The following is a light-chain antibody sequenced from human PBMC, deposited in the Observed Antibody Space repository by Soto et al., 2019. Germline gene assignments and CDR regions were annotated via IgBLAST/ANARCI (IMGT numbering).Light chain of an antibody. CDR3: QQYGSSPPYT. J-gene: IGKJ2*01. V-gene: IGKV3-20*01. CDR2: GSS. Sequence: EVVLTQSPGTLSLSPGERATLSCRASQDIKDNYLAWYQQRPGQAPRLLIYGSSDRATGIPDRFSGGGSGTDFTLTISRLEPEDFAVYYCQQYGSSPPYTFGQGTKLEI. CDR1: QDIKDNY.